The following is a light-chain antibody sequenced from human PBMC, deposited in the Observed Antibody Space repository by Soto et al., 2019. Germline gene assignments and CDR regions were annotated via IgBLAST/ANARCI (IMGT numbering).Light chain of an antibody. CDR1: QSISTW. J-gene: IGKJ1*01. Sequence: DVQLTQSPSPLPASVGARVTITCRSGQSISTWLAWYHQKPGTAPTLLIYHASTLESGGPSRFSGSGSGTEFTLTISGLQPDDFATYYCQQYMSYSFGQGTKVDIK. V-gene: IGKV1-5*01. CDR2: HAS. CDR3: QQYMSYS.